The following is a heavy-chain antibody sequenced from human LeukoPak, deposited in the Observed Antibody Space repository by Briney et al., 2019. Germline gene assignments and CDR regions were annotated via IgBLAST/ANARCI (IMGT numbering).Heavy chain of an antibody. J-gene: IGHJ4*02. D-gene: IGHD5-24*01. CDR1: GYSISSGYY. V-gene: IGHV4-38-2*01. CDR3: ARGPPRFVSY. CDR2: IHHSGST. Sequence: NPSETLSLTCAVSGYSISSGYYWGWIRQPPGKGLEWIGSIHHSGSTYYNPSLKSRVTISVDTSKNQFSLKLSSVTAADTAVYYCARGPPRFVSYWGQGTLVTVSS.